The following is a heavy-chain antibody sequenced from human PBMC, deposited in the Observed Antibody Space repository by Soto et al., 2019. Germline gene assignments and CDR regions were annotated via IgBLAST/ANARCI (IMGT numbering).Heavy chain of an antibody. CDR1: GLTFTSTA. Sequence: TSVKASSKDSGLTFTSTAMQWAQQANGQRLEWIGWIVVGSGNTNYAQKLQERVTITRDMSTSTAYMELSSLRSEDTAVYYCAVTPSLDYGDYDRLMGYYYYYYMDVWGKGTTVTVSS. D-gene: IGHD4-17*01. CDR3: AVTPSLDYGDYDRLMGYYYYYYMDV. V-gene: IGHV1-58*02. J-gene: IGHJ6*03. CDR2: IVVGSGNT.